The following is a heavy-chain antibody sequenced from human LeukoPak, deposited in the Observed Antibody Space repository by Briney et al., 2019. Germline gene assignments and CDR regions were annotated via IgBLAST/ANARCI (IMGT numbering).Heavy chain of an antibody. CDR2: IDYSGST. V-gene: IGHV4-59*01. J-gene: IGHJ6*03. Sequence: SETLSLTCTVSGGSINSYYWSWIRQPPGKGLEWIGYIDYSGSTNYNPSLKSRVTISVDRSKNQFSLKLSSVTAADTAVYYCARSDSTGWSYQMDVWGKGTTVTVSS. CDR1: GGSINSYY. CDR3: ARSDSTGWSYQMDV. D-gene: IGHD6-19*01.